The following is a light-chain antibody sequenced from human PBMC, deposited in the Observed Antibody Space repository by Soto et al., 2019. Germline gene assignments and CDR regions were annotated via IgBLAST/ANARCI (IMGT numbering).Light chain of an antibody. CDR1: QDISDW. CDR3: QQGHTSPLT. J-gene: IGKJ4*01. V-gene: IGKV1-12*01. Sequence: DIQMTQSPSSVSASVGDRVTITCRASQDISDWLAWHQQKPGEAPKLLIYAATTLHSGVPSRFSGSGSGTDFTLTISSLQPEDFATYYCQQGHTSPLTFGGGTKVEIK. CDR2: AAT.